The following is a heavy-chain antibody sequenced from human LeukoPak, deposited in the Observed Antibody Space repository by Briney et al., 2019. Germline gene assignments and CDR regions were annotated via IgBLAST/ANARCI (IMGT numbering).Heavy chain of an antibody. CDR2: MSISGST. D-gene: IGHD2-21*01. V-gene: IGHV4-61*02. J-gene: IGHJ4*02. Sequence: PSETLSLTCTVSGGSISSGSYYWSWIRQPAGKGLEWIGRMSISGSTNYNPSLNSRVTMSVATSKNQFSLKLSSVTAADTAVYYCAADPLWSAGAYWGQGTLVTVSS. CDR3: AADPLWSAGAY. CDR1: GGSISSGSYY.